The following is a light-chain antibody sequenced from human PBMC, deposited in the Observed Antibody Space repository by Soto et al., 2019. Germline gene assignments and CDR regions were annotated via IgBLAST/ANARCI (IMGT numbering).Light chain of an antibody. V-gene: IGLV2-14*01. CDR3: SSYARGTTFVV. CDR1: SSDVGGYNY. CDR2: DVS. Sequence: QSALTQPASVSGSPGQSITISCTGTSSDVGGYNYVSWYQQHPGKAPKLMIYDVSRRPSGVSNRFSGSMSGNTASLTISGLQAEDEADYYCSSYARGTTFVVFGTGTKVTVL. J-gene: IGLJ1*01.